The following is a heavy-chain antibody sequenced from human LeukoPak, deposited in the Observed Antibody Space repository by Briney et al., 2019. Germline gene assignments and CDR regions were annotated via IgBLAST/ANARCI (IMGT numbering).Heavy chain of an antibody. CDR3: ARERVVPTASGYYYYYMDV. V-gene: IGHV4-59*01. Sequence: SETLSLTCTVSGGSISSDYWSWIRQPPGKGLEWIGYINYSGSTNFNPSLMSRVTISVDTSKNQFSLKLSSVTAADTAVYYCARERVVPTASGYYYYYMDVWGNGTTVTTSS. CDR2: INYSGST. CDR1: GGSISSDY. D-gene: IGHD2-2*01. J-gene: IGHJ6*03.